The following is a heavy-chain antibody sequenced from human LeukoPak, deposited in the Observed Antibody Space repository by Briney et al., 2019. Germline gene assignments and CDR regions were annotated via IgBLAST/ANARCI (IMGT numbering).Heavy chain of an antibody. CDR1: GFTFSSYA. Sequence: SGGSLRLSCAASGFTFSSYAMSWVRQAPGKGLEWVSAISSNGGSTYYANSVKGRFTISRDNSKNTLYLQMGSLRAEDMAVYYCARDHLRGFDYWGQGTLVTVSS. V-gene: IGHV3-64*01. D-gene: IGHD4-17*01. CDR3: ARDHLRGFDY. CDR2: ISSNGGST. J-gene: IGHJ4*02.